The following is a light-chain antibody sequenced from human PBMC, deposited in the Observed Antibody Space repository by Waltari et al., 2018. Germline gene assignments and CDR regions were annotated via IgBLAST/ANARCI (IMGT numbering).Light chain of an antibody. CDR3: QQSYNTPQT. J-gene: IGKJ2*01. Sequence: DIQMTQSPSSLSASVGDRVTITCRASQRISSYLNWYQQKPGNAPKFLLYAGSSLQSGVPSRFSGSGSETDFTLNISSLQPEDFATYYCQQSYNTPQTFGQGTKVEIK. CDR1: QRISSY. V-gene: IGKV1-39*01. CDR2: AGS.